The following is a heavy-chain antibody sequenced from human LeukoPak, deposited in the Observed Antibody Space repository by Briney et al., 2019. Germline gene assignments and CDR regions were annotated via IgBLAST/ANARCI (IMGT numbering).Heavy chain of an antibody. V-gene: IGHV3-48*01. CDR2: ISGNSDTI. CDR1: GFTFSSYS. CDR3: ARVLDGSNDC. Sequence: PGGSLRLSCAASGFTFSSYSMNWVRQAPRKGLEWVSYISGNSDTIYYADSVKGRFTISRDNAKNSLYLQMNSLRAEDTAVYYCARVLDGSNDCWGQGTLVTVSS. J-gene: IGHJ4*02. D-gene: IGHD3-10*01.